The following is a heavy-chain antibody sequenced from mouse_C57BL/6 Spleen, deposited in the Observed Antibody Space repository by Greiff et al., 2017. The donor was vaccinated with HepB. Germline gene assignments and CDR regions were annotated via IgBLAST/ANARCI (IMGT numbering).Heavy chain of an antibody. Sequence: QVQLQQPGAELVRPGTSVKLSCKASGYTFTSYWMHWVKQSPGQGLEWIGVIDPSDSYTNYNQKFKGKSTLTVDTSSSTAYMQLSSLTSEDSAVYYCARDSRFAYWGQGTLVTVSA. D-gene: IGHD2-12*01. CDR2: IDPSDSYT. V-gene: IGHV1-59*01. CDR1: GYTFTSYW. CDR3: ARDSRFAY. J-gene: IGHJ3*01.